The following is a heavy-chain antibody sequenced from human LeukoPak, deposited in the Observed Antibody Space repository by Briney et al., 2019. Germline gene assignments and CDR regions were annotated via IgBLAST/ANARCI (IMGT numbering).Heavy chain of an antibody. Sequence: GGSLRLSCAASGFTFSTYWMIWVRQAPGKGLEWVANIKKDGSQKYYVDSVKGRFTISRDNAKNSLYLQMNSLRAEDTAVYYCARAPYYDFWSGYYTGYYFDYWGQGTLVTVSS. CDR1: GFTFSTYW. CDR2: IKKDGSQK. CDR3: ARAPYYDFWSGYYTGYYFDY. D-gene: IGHD3-3*01. V-gene: IGHV3-7*01. J-gene: IGHJ4*02.